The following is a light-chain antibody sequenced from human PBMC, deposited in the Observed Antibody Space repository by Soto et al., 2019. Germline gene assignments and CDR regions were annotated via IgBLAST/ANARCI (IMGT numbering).Light chain of an antibody. CDR1: QGISTY. V-gene: IGKV1-39*01. CDR2: AAS. J-gene: IGKJ1*01. CDR3: QQSYSTAWT. Sequence: DIQMTQSPSSLSASVGDRVTITCRASQGISTYLNWYQQKPGKAPKLLIYAASSLQSGVPSRFSGRGAETDFTLTISSLQPEDFATSSCQQSYSTAWTFGQGTKVEIK.